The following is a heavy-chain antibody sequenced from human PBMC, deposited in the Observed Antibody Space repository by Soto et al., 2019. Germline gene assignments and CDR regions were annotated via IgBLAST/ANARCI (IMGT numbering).Heavy chain of an antibody. CDR3: ARDLLDYYDRGSFDY. J-gene: IGHJ4*02. Sequence: SVKVSCKASGYTFTSYGISWGREAPVQGLEWMGWISAYNGNTNYAQKLQGRVTMTTDTSTSTAYMELRSLRSDDTAVYYCARDLLDYYDRGSFDYWGQGTLVTVSS. CDR2: ISAYNGNT. D-gene: IGHD3-22*01. CDR1: GYTFTSYG. V-gene: IGHV1-18*01.